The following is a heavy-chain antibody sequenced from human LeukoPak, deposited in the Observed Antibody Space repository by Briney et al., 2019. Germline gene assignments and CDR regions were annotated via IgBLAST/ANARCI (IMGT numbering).Heavy chain of an antibody. D-gene: IGHD1-14*01. V-gene: IGHV3-7*05. CDR1: GFTFSNYW. CDR2: IKEDGSEK. J-gene: IGHJ4*02. CDR3: ARARIDY. Sequence: GGSLRLSCAASGFTFSNYWMTWVRQAPGKGLEWVANIKEDGSEKYYVDSVKGRFTISRDNAKNSLYLQMNTLTAEDTAVYYCARARIDYWGQGTLITVSS.